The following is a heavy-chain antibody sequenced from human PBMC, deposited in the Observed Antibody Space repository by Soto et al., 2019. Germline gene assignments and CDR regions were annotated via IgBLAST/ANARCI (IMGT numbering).Heavy chain of an antibody. CDR3: ARGFPSMTYYGEYYFDY. Sequence: AGGSLRLSCEAFGFTVSTNYMSWVRQTPGKGLEWVSVFYSGGSTFYADSVKGRFTISRDNSRNTLYLQMRSLGAEDTAVYYCARGFPSMTYYGEYYFDYWGQGTLVTVSS. V-gene: IGHV3-53*01. J-gene: IGHJ4*02. CDR2: FYSGGST. CDR1: GFTVSTNY. D-gene: IGHD3-10*01.